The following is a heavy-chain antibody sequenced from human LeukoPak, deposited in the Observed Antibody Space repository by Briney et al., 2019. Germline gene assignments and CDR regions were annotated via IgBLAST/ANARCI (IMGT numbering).Heavy chain of an antibody. V-gene: IGHV3-20*04. CDR1: GFTFDDYD. CDR2: ISWNGRNT. D-gene: IGHD3-22*01. CDR3: APGIIVGIDY. J-gene: IGHJ4*02. Sequence: GGSLRLSCAASGFTFDDYDLNWVRQAPGKGLEWVSGISWNGRNTAYAESLKGRFTISRDNAKNSLYLQMNSLRAEDTAVYYCAPGIIVGIDYWGQGTLVTVSS.